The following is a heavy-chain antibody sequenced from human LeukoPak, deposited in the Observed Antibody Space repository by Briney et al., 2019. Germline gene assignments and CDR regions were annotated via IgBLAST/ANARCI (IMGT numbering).Heavy chain of an antibody. V-gene: IGHV4-34*01. CDR2: INHSGST. CDR3: ARGQRRGGSGSYAHA. J-gene: IGHJ5*02. D-gene: IGHD3-10*01. CDR1: GGAFSGYY. Sequence: SQTLSLTCAVYGGAFSGYYWGCIRHHPGRGLEWLGEINHSGSTNYNPTLKSRVTISVDTSKNPFSLKLNSVTAADTAVYYCARGQRRGGSGSYAHAWGQGTLVTVSS.